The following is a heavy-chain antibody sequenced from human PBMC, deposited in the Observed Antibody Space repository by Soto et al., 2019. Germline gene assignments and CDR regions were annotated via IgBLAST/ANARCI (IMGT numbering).Heavy chain of an antibody. CDR3: AMVDVYVTPSPQDV. D-gene: IGHD3-16*01. J-gene: IGHJ6*04. CDR2: INTYNGNT. CDR1: GYTFTRYG. Sequence: QVQLVQSGAEVKNPGASVKVSCTASGYTFTRYGIGWARQAPGQGLEWMGWINTYNGNTNYAQNVQGRFTLTTDTSTSTAYMELRSLRSNDTAIYYCAMVDVYVTPSPQDVWGKGTTVIVSS. V-gene: IGHV1-18*01.